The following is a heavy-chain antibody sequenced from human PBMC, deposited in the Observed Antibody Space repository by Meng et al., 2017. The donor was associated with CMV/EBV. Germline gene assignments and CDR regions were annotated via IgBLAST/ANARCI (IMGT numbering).Heavy chain of an antibody. CDR1: GFTFSSYS. Sequence: GESLKISCAASGFTFSSYSMNWVRQAPGKGLEWVSSISSSSSYIYYADSVKGRFTISRDNAKNSLYLQMNSLRAEDTAVYYCARRDCSSTSCYNSYYYYYGMDVWGQGTTVTVSS. CDR3: ARRDCSSTSCYNSYYYYYGMDV. V-gene: IGHV3-21*01. D-gene: IGHD2-2*02. J-gene: IGHJ6*02. CDR2: ISSSSSYI.